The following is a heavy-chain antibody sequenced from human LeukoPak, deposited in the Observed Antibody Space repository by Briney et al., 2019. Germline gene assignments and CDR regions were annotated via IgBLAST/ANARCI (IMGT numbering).Heavy chain of an antibody. CDR3: ARPGSAAAKDEHAFDI. D-gene: IGHD6-25*01. CDR1: GGTFSSYA. CDR2: IIPIFGTA. V-gene: IGHV1-69*13. Sequence: SVKVSCKASGGTFSSYAISWVRQAPGQGLEWMGGIIPIFGTANYAQKFQGRVTITADESTSTAYMELSSLRSEDTAVYYCARPGSAAAKDEHAFDIWGQGTMVTVSS. J-gene: IGHJ3*02.